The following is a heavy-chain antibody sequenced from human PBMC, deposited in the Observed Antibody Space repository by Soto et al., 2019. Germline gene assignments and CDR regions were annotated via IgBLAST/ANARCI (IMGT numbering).Heavy chain of an antibody. Sequence: GGSLRLSCAASGFTFSDYYMSWIRQAPGKGLEWVSYISSSGSTIYYADSVKGRFTISRDNAKNSLYLQMNSLRAEDTAVYYCARGGIGDIVATIDDAFDIWGQGTMVTVSS. CDR1: GFTFSDYY. V-gene: IGHV3-11*04. CDR2: ISSSGSTI. CDR3: ARGGIGDIVATIDDAFDI. J-gene: IGHJ3*02. D-gene: IGHD5-12*01.